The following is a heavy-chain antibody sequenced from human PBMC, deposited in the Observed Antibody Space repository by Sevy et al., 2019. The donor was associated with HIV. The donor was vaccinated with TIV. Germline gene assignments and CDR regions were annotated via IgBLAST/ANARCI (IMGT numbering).Heavy chain of an antibody. CDR2: IYFNGSP. CDR1: GGSISASSFY. J-gene: IGHJ3*01. D-gene: IGHD3-10*01. Sequence: SETLSLSCTVSGGSISASSFYWGWIRQPPGKGLEWIGSIYFNGSPYYNASLRNRVTISLDTSQNQFSLNLRSVTAVETVVYYCARQGGLKWFGEFGAMDLWGQGTMVTVSS. V-gene: IGHV4-39*01. CDR3: ARQGGLKWFGEFGAMDL.